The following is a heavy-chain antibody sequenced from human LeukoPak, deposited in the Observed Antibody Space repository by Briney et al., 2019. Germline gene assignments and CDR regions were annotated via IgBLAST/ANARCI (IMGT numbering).Heavy chain of an antibody. CDR3: TTEARYIWGSYRQNNY. V-gene: IGHV3-15*01. Sequence: GGSLRLSCAASGFSFSSACTTCVRQAPRKGLEWVGRIKSKTDGGTTDYAAPVKGRFTISRDDSKNTLYLQMNSLKTEDTAVYYCTTEARYIWGSYRQNNYWGQGTLVTVSS. CDR2: IKSKTDGGTT. J-gene: IGHJ4*02. D-gene: IGHD3-16*02. CDR1: GFSFSSAC.